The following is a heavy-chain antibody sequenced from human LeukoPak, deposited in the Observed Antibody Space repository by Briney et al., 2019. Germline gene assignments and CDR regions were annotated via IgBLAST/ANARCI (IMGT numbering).Heavy chain of an antibody. D-gene: IGHD3-10*01. CDR1: GDSVSSNSAA. Sequence: SQTLSLTCAISGDSVSSNSAAWNWIRQSPSRGLEWLGRTYYRSKWYNDYAVSVKSRITINPDTSKNQFSLQLNSVTPEDTAVYYCARELLWFGELLFDYYYYGMDVWGQGTTVTVSS. J-gene: IGHJ6*02. V-gene: IGHV6-1*01. CDR2: TYYRSKWYN. CDR3: ARELLWFGELLFDYYYYGMDV.